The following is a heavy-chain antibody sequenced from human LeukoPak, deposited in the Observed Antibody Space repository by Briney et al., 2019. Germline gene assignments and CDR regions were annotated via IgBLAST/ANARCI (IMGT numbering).Heavy chain of an antibody. CDR3: ARHGWELLQKEDWFDP. J-gene: IGHJ5*02. CDR1: GASISSYY. V-gene: IGHV4-59*01. Sequence: SETLSLTCTVSGASISSYYWSWIRQPPGKAPEWISYIHYSGSTSYNPSLKSRVTISLDTSKNQFSLNLSSVTAADTAVYYCARHGWELLQKEDWFDPWGQGTLVTVSS. D-gene: IGHD1-26*01. CDR2: IHYSGST.